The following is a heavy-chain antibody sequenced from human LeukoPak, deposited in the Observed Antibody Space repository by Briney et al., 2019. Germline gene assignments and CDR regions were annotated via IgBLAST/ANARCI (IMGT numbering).Heavy chain of an antibody. CDR1: GFTLGDFV. V-gene: IGHV3-49*03. Sequence: GGSLRPSCTASGFTLGDFVMSWFRQAPGKGLEWVGLIASNTYGGAADYAASVKGRFTISRDDSKSIAYLQMNSLKTEDTAIYYCARDRGASVWGQGIPVTVSS. CDR3: ARDRGASV. D-gene: IGHD3-10*01. CDR2: IASNTYGGAA. J-gene: IGHJ4*02.